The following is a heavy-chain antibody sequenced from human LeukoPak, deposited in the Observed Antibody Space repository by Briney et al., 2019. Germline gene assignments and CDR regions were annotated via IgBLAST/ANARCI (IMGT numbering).Heavy chain of an antibody. Sequence: PSETLSLTCSVSGGSISSYYWSWIRQRPGKGLEWIGYIYYNGNTNYNPSLKSRVTISVDTSNNQFSLKLSSVTAADTAVYYCVRGSGWYFYWGQGTLVTVSS. CDR2: IYYNGNT. J-gene: IGHJ4*02. CDR3: VRGSGWYFY. V-gene: IGHV4-59*01. CDR1: GGSISSYY. D-gene: IGHD6-19*01.